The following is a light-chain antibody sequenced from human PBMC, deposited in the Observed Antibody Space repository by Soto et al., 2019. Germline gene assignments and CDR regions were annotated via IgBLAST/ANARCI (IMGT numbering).Light chain of an antibody. V-gene: IGKV1-39*01. CDR1: QRISSY. J-gene: IGKJ1*01. CDR2: AAS. Sequence: DIQMTQSPSSLSASLGDRVTITCRASQRISSYLHWYQQKPGKAPKLLIYAASNLQSGVPSRFSGRGSGTDFTLTISSLQPEDFATYYCQQSYSTPRTFGQGTKVEVK. CDR3: QQSYSTPRT.